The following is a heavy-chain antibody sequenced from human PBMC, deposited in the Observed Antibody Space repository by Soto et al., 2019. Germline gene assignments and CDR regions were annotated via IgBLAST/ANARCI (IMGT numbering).Heavy chain of an antibody. J-gene: IGHJ4*02. V-gene: IGHV1-3*01. Sequence: QVQLVQSGAEVKRPGASVKVFCKASGYTFTTHTMHWVRQAPGQGLEWMGWMNGGNGNTKYSQMFQGRVTFTRDTFESTAYMELSSLRSEDTAVYYCTRRETDYWGQGTVVIVSS. CDR3: TRRETDY. CDR2: MNGGNGNT. CDR1: GYTFTTHT.